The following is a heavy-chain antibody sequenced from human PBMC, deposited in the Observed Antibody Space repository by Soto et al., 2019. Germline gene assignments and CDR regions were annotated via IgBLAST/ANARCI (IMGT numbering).Heavy chain of an antibody. CDR1: GFIVRDNF. V-gene: IGHV3-53*01. CDR2: LYRGGVA. J-gene: IGHJ3*01. CDR3: ARALVEVPAPPRLYALDL. Sequence: GGSLRLSCAASGFIVRDNFMIWVRQAPGKGLEWVSALYRGGVAYYADAVKGRFIVSRDNPENTLYLQMTSLGADDSAIYYCARALVEVPAPPRLYALDLWGQGTVVTASS. D-gene: IGHD2-2*01.